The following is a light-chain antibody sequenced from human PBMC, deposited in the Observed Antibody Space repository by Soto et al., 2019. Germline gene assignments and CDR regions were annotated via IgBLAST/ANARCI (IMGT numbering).Light chain of an antibody. CDR3: QQLDSFPLT. V-gene: IGKV1-12*01. Sequence: DIQMTQSPSSVSAAFGDIVTITFRASQRISRRLTWYQEKPGKAPKLLIYAASSLQSGVPVRFSGSGSGTDFTLSISSLEPEDVATYYCQQLDSFPLTFGQGTRLEIK. CDR2: AAS. J-gene: IGKJ5*01. CDR1: QRISRR.